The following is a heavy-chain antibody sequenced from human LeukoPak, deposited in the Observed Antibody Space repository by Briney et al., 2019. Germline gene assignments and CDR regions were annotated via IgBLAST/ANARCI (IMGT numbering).Heavy chain of an antibody. Sequence: SETLSLTCAVYGGSFSGYYWSWIRQPPGKGLEWIGEINHSGSTNYNPSLKSRVTISVDTSKNQFSLKLSSVTAADTAVYYCARDLHCSSTSCYYHYGMDVWGQGTTVTVSS. D-gene: IGHD2-2*01. J-gene: IGHJ6*02. CDR2: INHSGST. V-gene: IGHV4-34*01. CDR3: ARDLHCSSTSCYYHYGMDV. CDR1: GGSFSGYY.